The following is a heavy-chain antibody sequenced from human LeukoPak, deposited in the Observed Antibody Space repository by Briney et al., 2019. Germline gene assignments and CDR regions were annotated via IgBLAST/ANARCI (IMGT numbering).Heavy chain of an antibody. V-gene: IGHV4-4*09. CDR1: GGSITGYY. Sequence: PSETLSLTCTVSGGSITGYYWTWIRQPPGKGLEWIGYIYTSGSTNYNPSLKSRVTISVDTSKNQFSLKLSSVTAADTAVYYCARLGWWDSWGQGTLVTVSS. CDR3: ARLGWWDS. D-gene: IGHD2-15*01. J-gene: IGHJ4*02. CDR2: IYTSGST.